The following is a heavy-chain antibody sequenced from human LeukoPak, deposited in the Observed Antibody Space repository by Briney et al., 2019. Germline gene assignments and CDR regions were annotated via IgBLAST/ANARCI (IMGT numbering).Heavy chain of an antibody. Sequence: SETLSLTCSVSGGSISSSTYYWGWIRQPPGKGLEWIGSIYYSGSVNYNPSLKTRVTISSDTSKNQLSLKLTSVTAADTALYYCARQGSGGRALDIWGQGTMVTVSS. J-gene: IGHJ3*02. CDR3: ARQGSGGRALDI. CDR2: IYYSGSV. CDR1: GGSISSSTYY. V-gene: IGHV4-39*01.